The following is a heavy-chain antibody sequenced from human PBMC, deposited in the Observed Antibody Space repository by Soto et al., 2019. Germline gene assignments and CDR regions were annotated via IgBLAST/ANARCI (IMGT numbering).Heavy chain of an antibody. J-gene: IGHJ6*02. V-gene: IGHV4-34*01. CDR2: INHSGST. CDR1: GGSFSGYY. D-gene: IGHD3-3*01. Sequence: PSETLSLTCAVYGGSFSGYYWSWIRQPPGKGLEWIGEINHSGSTNYNPSLKSRVTISVDTSKNQFSLKLSSVTAADTAVYYCARGGVELRFLGYYYYGMDVWGQGTTVTVSS. CDR3: ARGGVELRFLGYYYYGMDV.